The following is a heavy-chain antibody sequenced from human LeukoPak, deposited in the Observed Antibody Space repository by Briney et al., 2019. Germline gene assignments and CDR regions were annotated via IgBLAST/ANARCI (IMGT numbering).Heavy chain of an antibody. Sequence: GGSLRLSCAASGFTFSSYSMNWVRQAPGKGLEWVSSISSSSSYIYYADSVKGRFTISRDNAKNSLYLQMNSLRAEDTAVYYCARDRAIVVVITPYYYGMDVWGQGTTVTVSS. CDR1: GFTFSSYS. J-gene: IGHJ6*02. V-gene: IGHV3-21*01. CDR2: ISSSSSYI. CDR3: ARDRAIVVVITPYYYGMDV. D-gene: IGHD3-22*01.